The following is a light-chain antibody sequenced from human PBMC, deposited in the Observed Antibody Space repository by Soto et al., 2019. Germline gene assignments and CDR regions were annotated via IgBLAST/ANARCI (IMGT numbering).Light chain of an antibody. J-gene: IGKJ1*01. CDR2: GAS. Sequence: EIVLTQSPGTRSLSPGERATLSCRASQSISSSYLACYQQKPGQAPRLLIYGASSRATGIPYRFSCRGSGTDFTLTISRLEPEDFAVYYCHHCGSSAWTFGQGTKVDIK. CDR3: HHCGSSAWT. CDR1: QSISSSY. V-gene: IGKV3-20*01.